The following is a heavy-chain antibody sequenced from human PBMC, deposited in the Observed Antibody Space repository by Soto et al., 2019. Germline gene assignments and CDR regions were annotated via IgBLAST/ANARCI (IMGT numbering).Heavy chain of an antibody. CDR2: INPSGGSA. V-gene: IGHV1-46*01. Sequence: VKLVQSGAEVREPGASVKVHCKPSGYSFTSYYINWVRQAPGQGLEWMGIINPSGGSANYAPEFKGRVTLTVATSTSTVYMELISLTSDDTAVYYCARRGYDSGWSLDYWGQGTLVTVSS. J-gene: IGHJ4*02. D-gene: IGHD6-19*01. CDR3: ARRGYDSGWSLDY. CDR1: GYSFTSYY.